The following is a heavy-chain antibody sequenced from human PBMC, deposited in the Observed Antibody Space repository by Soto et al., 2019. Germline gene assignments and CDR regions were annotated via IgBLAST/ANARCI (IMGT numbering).Heavy chain of an antibody. V-gene: IGHV4-30-4*01. CDR1: GGSISSGDYY. Sequence: QVQLQESGPGLVKPSQTLSLTCTVSGGSISSGDYYWSWIRQPPGKGLEWIGYIYYSGSTYYNPSLKSRVTISVDTSKNQCSLKLSSVPAADTAVYYGGRGGGVRGEIERGGQGTLVTVSS. CDR2: IYYSGST. CDR3: GRGGGVRGEIER. D-gene: IGHD3-10*01. J-gene: IGHJ4*02.